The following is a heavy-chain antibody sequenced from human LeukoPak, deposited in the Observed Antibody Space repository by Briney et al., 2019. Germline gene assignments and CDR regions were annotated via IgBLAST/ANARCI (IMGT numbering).Heavy chain of an antibody. CDR1: GGSISSSSYY. V-gene: IGHV4-39*07. CDR2: IYYSGSS. Sequence: SETLSLTCTVSGGSISSSSYYWGWIRQPPGKGLEWIGSIYYSGSSYYNPSLKSRVTISVDTSKNQFSLKLSSVTAADTAVYYCARVADGSTDYWGQGTLVTVSS. D-gene: IGHD5-24*01. J-gene: IGHJ4*02. CDR3: ARVADGSTDY.